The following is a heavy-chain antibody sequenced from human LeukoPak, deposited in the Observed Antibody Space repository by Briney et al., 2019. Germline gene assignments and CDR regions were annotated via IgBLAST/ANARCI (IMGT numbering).Heavy chain of an antibody. D-gene: IGHD2-21*01. J-gene: IGHJ4*02. V-gene: IGHV4-39*07. CDR3: ARDGIPLDY. Sequence: SETLSLTCTVSGGSISSSSYYWGWIRQPPGKGLEWIGSIYYSGSTYYSPSLKSRVTISVDTSKNQFSLKLSSVTAADTAVYYCARDGIPLDYWGQGTLVTVSS. CDR2: IYYSGST. CDR1: GGSISSSSYY.